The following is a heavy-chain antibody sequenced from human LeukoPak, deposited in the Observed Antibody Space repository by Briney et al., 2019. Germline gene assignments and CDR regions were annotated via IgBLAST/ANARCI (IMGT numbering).Heavy chain of an antibody. V-gene: IGHV4-34*01. CDR2: INHSGST. CDR3: ARHYYDSSGYDY. CDR1: GGSFSGYY. D-gene: IGHD3-22*01. Sequence: SETLSLTCAVSGGSFSGYYWNWIRQPPGKGLEWIGEINHSGSTHYNPSLKSRVTMSVDTSKNQFSMKLSSVTAADTAVYYCARHYYDSSGYDYWGQGTLVTVSS. J-gene: IGHJ4*02.